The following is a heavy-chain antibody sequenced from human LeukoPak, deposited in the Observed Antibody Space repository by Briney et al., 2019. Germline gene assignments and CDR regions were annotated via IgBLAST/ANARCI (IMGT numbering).Heavy chain of an antibody. CDR3: ARAVHYDHSWFDP. CDR1: GYTFTSYG. CDR2: ISAYNGNT. Sequence: GASVKVSCKASGYTFTSYGISWVRQAPGQGLEWMGWISAYNGNTNYAQKLQGRVIMTTDTTTSTAYMELRSLRSDDPAVYYCARAVHYDHSWFDPWGQGTLVTVSS. J-gene: IGHJ5*02. D-gene: IGHD3-3*01. V-gene: IGHV1-18*01.